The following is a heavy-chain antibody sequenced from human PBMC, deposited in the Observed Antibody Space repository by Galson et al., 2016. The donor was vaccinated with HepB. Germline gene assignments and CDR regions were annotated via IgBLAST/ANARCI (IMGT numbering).Heavy chain of an antibody. CDR2: TSDDGSLK. Sequence: SLRISCAASGLTFNSYGMHWVRQAPGKGLEWVAVTSDDGSLKYYAHSVRGRFTISRDNSKDTLYLQMNSLRAEDTAIYYCAKDLLPGSPDYFDYWGQGTLVTVSS. CDR1: GLTFNSYG. J-gene: IGHJ4*02. V-gene: IGHV3-30*19. CDR3: AKDLLPGSPDYFDY. D-gene: IGHD1-14*01.